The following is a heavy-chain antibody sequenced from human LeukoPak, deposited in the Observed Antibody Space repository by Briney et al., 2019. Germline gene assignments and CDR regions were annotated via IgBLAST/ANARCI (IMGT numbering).Heavy chain of an antibody. D-gene: IGHD5-24*01. V-gene: IGHV4-59*01. Sequence: SETLSLTCTVPGGSISSYYWSRIRQPPGKGLEWIGYIYYSGSTNYNPSLKSRVTISVDTSKNQFSLKLSSVTAADTAVYYCARGGMATFDYWGQGTLVTVSS. CDR1: GGSISSYY. CDR3: ARGGMATFDY. CDR2: IYYSGST. J-gene: IGHJ4*02.